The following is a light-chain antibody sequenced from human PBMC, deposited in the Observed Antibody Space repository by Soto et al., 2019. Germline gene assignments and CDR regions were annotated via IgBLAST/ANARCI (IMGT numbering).Light chain of an antibody. CDR1: QSVGSS. Sequence: EIMMTQSPATLSVSPGERATLSCRASQSVGSSLAWYQQRPGQTPRLLIFNASTRASGIPTRFSGSGSGSDFSLAISSLQSEDFAVYYCQQYNVLWTFGQGTKVE. CDR3: QQYNVLWT. V-gene: IGKV3-15*01. CDR2: NAS. J-gene: IGKJ1*01.